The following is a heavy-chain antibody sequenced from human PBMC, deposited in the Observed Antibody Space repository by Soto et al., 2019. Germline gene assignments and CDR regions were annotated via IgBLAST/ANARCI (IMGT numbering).Heavy chain of an antibody. V-gene: IGHV1-69*13. Sequence: GASVKVSCKASGGTFSSYAISWVRQAPGQGLEWMGGIIPIFGTANYAQKFQGRVTITADESTSTAYMELSSLRSEDTAVYYCARGPPPDYYDSSGYYPPLDYWGQGTLVTVSS. CDR3: ARGPPPDYYDSSGYYPPLDY. J-gene: IGHJ4*02. CDR1: GGTFSSYA. CDR2: IIPIFGTA. D-gene: IGHD3-22*01.